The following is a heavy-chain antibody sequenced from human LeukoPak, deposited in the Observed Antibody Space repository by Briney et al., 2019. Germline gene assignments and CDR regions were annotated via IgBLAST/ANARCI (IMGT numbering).Heavy chain of an antibody. CDR2: ISYDGSDK. Sequence: SRGSLRLSCAAPGFTFSASALHSVRQAPRKGLEWVSVISYDGSDKYYAGSVKGRFTITRDSSKNTLYLQMNSLRAEDTAVYYCARDLNRYFDDWGQGTLVTVSS. V-gene: IGHV3-30-3*01. J-gene: IGHJ4*02. CDR3: ARDLNRYFDD. CDR1: GFTFSASA.